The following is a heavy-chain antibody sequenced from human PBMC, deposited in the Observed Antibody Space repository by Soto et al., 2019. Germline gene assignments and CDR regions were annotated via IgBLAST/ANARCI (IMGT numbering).Heavy chain of an antibody. J-gene: IGHJ6*03. D-gene: IGHD3-3*01. Sequence: GGSLRLSCSAAGFTFDDYAMHWVRQAPGKGLEWVSGISWNSGSIGYADSVKGRFTISRDNAKNSLYLQMNSLRAEDTALYYCAKEKEDTYYDFWSGGYYYYMDVWGKGTTVTVSS. V-gene: IGHV3-9*01. CDR3: AKEKEDTYYDFWSGGYYYYMDV. CDR1: GFTFDDYA. CDR2: ISWNSGSI.